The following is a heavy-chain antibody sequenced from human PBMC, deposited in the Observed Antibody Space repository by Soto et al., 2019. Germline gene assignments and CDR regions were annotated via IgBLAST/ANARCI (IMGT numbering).Heavy chain of an antibody. CDR1: GFTFSSYA. J-gene: IGHJ4*02. Sequence: GGSLRLSCAASGFTFSSYAMSWVRQAPGKGLEWVSAISGSGGSTYYADSVKGRFTISRDNSKNTLYLQMNSLRAEDTAVYYCANDFGITMVRGAPVYWGQGTLVTLFS. D-gene: IGHD3-10*01. CDR3: ANDFGITMVRGAPVY. CDR2: ISGSGGST. V-gene: IGHV3-23*01.